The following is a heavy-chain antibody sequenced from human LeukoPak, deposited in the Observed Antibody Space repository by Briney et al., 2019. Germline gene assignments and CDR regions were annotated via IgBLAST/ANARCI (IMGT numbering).Heavy chain of an antibody. CDR2: IYTSGST. V-gene: IGHV4-4*07. Sequence: PSETLSLTCAVYGGSFSGYYWSWIRQPAGKGLEWIGRIYTSGSTNYNPSLKSRVTMSVDTSKNQFSLKLSSVTAADTAVYYCARDRSSSGWYKSPYYYYYMDVWGKGTTVTISS. CDR1: GGSFSGYY. D-gene: IGHD6-19*01. J-gene: IGHJ6*03. CDR3: ARDRSSSGWYKSPYYYYYMDV.